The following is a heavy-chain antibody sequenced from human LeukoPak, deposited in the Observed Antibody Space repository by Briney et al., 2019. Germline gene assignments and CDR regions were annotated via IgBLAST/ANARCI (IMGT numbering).Heavy chain of an antibody. CDR3: ARVRADSGMATITNYFDY. V-gene: IGHV1-46*01. D-gene: IGHD5-24*01. Sequence: ASVKVSCKASGYTFTSYYMHWVRQAPGQGLEWMGIIKPSGGSTSYAQKFQGRVTMTRDMSTSTVYMELSSLRSEDTAVYYCARVRADSGMATITNYFDYWGQGTLVTVSS. J-gene: IGHJ4*02. CDR1: GYTFTSYY. CDR2: IKPSGGST.